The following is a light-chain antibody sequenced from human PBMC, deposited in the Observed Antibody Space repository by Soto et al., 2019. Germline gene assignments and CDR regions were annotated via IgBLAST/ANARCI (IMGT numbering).Light chain of an antibody. V-gene: IGKV1-13*02. CDR3: QPFNSYPHT. Sequence: AIQLTQSPFSLSASLGDRVTTACRASQGISSALAWYQQDPGKAPRLLIYDASSLESGVPSSFSGSGSGTDFTLTISSLQPEDFATYYCQPFNSYPHTFGGGTKVDIK. CDR1: QGISSA. J-gene: IGKJ4*01. CDR2: DAS.